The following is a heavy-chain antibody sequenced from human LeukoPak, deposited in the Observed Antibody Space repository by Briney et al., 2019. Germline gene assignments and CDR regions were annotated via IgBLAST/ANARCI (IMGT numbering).Heavy chain of an antibody. CDR1: GFSFTTYW. CDR3: RDPFDY. Sequence: GGSLRLSCAASGFSFTTYWMGWVRQAPGKGLEWVAFIYYDGSSKYYADSVKGRFTISRDNSKNTVYLQMNSLRGEDTAVYYCRDPFDYWGQGTLVTVSS. CDR2: IYYDGSSK. V-gene: IGHV3-30*02. J-gene: IGHJ4*02.